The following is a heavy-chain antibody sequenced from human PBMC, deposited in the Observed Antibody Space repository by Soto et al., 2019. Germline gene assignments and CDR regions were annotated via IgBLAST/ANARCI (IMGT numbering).Heavy chain of an antibody. V-gene: IGHV6-1*01. CDR3: ARDRNFLMTNCSSTSCYPGALDI. CDR2: TYYRSKWYN. Sequence: SQTLSLTCAISGDSVSSNSAAWNWIRQSPSRGLEWLGRTYYRSKWYNDYAVSVKSRITINPDTSKNQFSLQLNSVTPEDTAVYYCARDRNFLMTNCSSTSCYPGALDIWGQGTMVTVSS. J-gene: IGHJ3*02. D-gene: IGHD2-2*01. CDR1: GDSVSSNSAA.